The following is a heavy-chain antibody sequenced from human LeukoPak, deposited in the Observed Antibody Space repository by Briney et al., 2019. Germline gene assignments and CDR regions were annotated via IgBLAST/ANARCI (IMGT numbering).Heavy chain of an antibody. CDR1: GYSFTSYW. CDR3: ASREIAVAGLDAFDI. CDR2: IDPSDSYT. Sequence: GESLKISCKGSGYSFTSYWINWVRQMPGKGLEWMGTIDPSDSYTNYSPSFQGHVTISADKSISTAYLQWSSLKASDTAMYYCASREIAVAGLDAFDIWGQGTMVTVSS. J-gene: IGHJ3*02. D-gene: IGHD6-19*01. V-gene: IGHV5-10-1*01.